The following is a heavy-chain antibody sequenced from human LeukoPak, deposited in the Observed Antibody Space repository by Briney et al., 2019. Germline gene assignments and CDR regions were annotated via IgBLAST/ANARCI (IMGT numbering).Heavy chain of an antibody. CDR3: ARSRVERLLDWFDP. D-gene: IGHD1-1*01. CDR2: MYYSGST. V-gene: IGHV4-30-4*01. Sequence: SQTLSLTCTVSGGSISSGDYYWSWIRQPPGKGLEWIAYMYYSGSTYYDPSLKSRVTISVDTSKNQFSLRLSSVTAADTAVYYCARSRVERLLDWFDPWGQGTLVTVSS. J-gene: IGHJ5*02. CDR1: GGSISSGDYY.